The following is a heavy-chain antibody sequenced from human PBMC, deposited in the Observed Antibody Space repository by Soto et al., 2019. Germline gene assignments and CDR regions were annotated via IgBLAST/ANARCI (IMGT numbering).Heavy chain of an antibody. D-gene: IGHD2-15*01. V-gene: IGHV1-46*01. CDR3: AREDCSGGRSRHIDD. Sequence: ASVKVSCKASGYTFTRYYVHWVRQAPGQGLEWVGIINPRDGSTSYAQNFQGRVTMTRDTSTSTVYMNLNSLRSEDTAVYYCAREDCSGGRSRHIDDWGKGTVVTVS. CDR1: GYTFTRYY. CDR2: INPRDGST. J-gene: IGHJ6*03.